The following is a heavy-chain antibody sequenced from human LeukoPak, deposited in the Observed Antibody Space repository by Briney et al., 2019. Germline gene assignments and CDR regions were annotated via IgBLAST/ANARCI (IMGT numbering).Heavy chain of an antibody. D-gene: IGHD5-18*01. CDR3: ATSRRYSYGIEYFDY. Sequence: TSETLSLTXTVSGGSVSSSSYYWGGIRQPPGKGLEWIGSIYYSGSTYYNPSLKSRVTISVDTSKNQFSLKLSSVTAADTAVYYCATSRRYSYGIEYFDYWGQGTLVTVSS. V-gene: IGHV4-39*01. CDR2: IYYSGST. J-gene: IGHJ4*02. CDR1: GGSVSSSSYY.